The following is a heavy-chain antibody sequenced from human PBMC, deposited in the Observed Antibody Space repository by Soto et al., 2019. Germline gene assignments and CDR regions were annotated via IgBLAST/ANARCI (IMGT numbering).Heavy chain of an antibody. D-gene: IGHD2-8*01. V-gene: IGHV1-18*04. Sequence: QVQLVQSGAEVKKPGASVKVSCKASGYTFTSYGISWVRQAPGQGLEWMGWISAYNGNTNYAQKLQGRVTMTTDTSTSIAYMELRSLRSDDTAVYYCARDLSLVLIPDYFDYWGQGTLVTVSS. CDR2: ISAYNGNT. CDR1: GYTFTSYG. J-gene: IGHJ4*02. CDR3: ARDLSLVLIPDYFDY.